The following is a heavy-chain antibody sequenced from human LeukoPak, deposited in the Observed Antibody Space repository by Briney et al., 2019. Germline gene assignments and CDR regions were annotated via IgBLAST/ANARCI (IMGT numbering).Heavy chain of an antibody. J-gene: IGHJ4*02. CDR1: GDIVSRNSAA. CDR2: TYYRAMLYN. Sequence: SQTLSLPCAISGDIVSRNSAAWNWVSQSPSRGLEWLRGTYYRAMLYNEYAVSEKSRITINPDTSKNQFSLQLNSVTPEDTAVYFCARDRSYDSSGYYSYFDYWGQGTLVTVSS. CDR3: ARDRSYDSSGYYSYFDY. D-gene: IGHD3-22*01. V-gene: IGHV6-1*01.